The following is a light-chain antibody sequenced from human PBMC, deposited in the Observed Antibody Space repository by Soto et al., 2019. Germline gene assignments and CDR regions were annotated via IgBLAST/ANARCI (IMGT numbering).Light chain of an antibody. CDR3: QQYNNWPPN. Sequence: VMTQSPDTLSVSPGERGTLSCRASESVSSNVAWYQQRPGQAPRLLIYGASTRATDTPVRFRGSGSGTEFTLTISSLQSEDIAVYFCQQYNNWPPNFGQGTRLEIK. CDR2: GAS. CDR1: ESVSSN. V-gene: IGKV3-15*01. J-gene: IGKJ5*01.